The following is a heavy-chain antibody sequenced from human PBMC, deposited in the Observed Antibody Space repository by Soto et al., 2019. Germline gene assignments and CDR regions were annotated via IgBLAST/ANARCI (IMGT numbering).Heavy chain of an antibody. Sequence: GGSLRLSCAASGVTFSNYAMTWVRQAPGKGLEWVSVITGSGGGTYFVDSVKGRFTISRDNSKNTVYLQMNSLRAEDTAVYYCAKRPLTAAGFDYWGRGTLVTVSS. J-gene: IGHJ4*02. V-gene: IGHV3-23*01. CDR3: AKRPLTAAGFDY. CDR2: ITGSGGGT. CDR1: GVTFSNYA. D-gene: IGHD6-13*01.